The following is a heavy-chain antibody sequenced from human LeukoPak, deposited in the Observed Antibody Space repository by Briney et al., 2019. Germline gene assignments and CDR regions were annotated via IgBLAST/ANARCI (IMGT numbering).Heavy chain of an antibody. CDR1: GYTFTSYG. V-gene: IGHV1-18*01. CDR2: ISAYNGNT. J-gene: IGHJ4*02. D-gene: IGHD3-22*01. Sequence: ASVKVSCKASGYTFTSYGISWVRQAPGQGLEWMGWISAYNGNTNYAQKLQGRVTMTTDTSTSTAYMELSSLRSDDTAVYYCARDFSHRYYYDSSGYYVLFNYWGQGTLVTVSS. CDR3: ARDFSHRYYYDSSGYYVLFNY.